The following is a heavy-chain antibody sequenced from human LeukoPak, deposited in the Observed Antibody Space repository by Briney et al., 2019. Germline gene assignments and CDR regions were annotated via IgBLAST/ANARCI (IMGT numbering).Heavy chain of an antibody. Sequence: GGSLRLSCAASDFTFSTYGMSWVRQAPGKGLEWVSGIDYSGGSTYYADSVQGRFTISRDNSKNTLSLQMNGLRPEDTAVYYCAKSWGYTRPYYNYMDVWGKGTTVTVSS. CDR2: IDYSGGST. V-gene: IGHV3-23*01. CDR1: DFTFSTYG. J-gene: IGHJ6*03. D-gene: IGHD3-16*02. CDR3: AKSWGYTRPYYNYMDV.